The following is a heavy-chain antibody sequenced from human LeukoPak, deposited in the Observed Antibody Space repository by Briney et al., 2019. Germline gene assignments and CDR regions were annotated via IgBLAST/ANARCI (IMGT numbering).Heavy chain of an antibody. J-gene: IGHJ4*02. D-gene: IGHD3-9*01. CDR1: GFTFSSYS. CDR2: ISSSSGYI. V-gene: IGHV3-21*01. Sequence: GGSLRLSCAASGFTFSSYSMNWVRQAPGKGLEWVSSISSSSGYIYYADSVKGRFTISRDNAKNSLYLQMNSLRAEDTAVYYCARGLGYFDWLSVDYWGQGTLVTVSS. CDR3: ARGLGYFDWLSVDY.